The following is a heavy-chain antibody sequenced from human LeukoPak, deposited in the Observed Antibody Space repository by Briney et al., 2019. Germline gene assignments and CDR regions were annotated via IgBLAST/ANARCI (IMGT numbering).Heavy chain of an antibody. CDR3: ARQNCGGDCYSPRNGFDI. CDR1: GGSISSYY. D-gene: IGHD2-21*02. V-gene: IGHV4-59*08. Sequence: KPSETLSLTCTVSGGSISSYYWSWIRQPPGKGLEWIGYIYYSGSTNYNPSLKSRVIISVDTSKNQFSVKLSSVTAADTAVYYCARQNCGGDCYSPRNGFDIWGQGTMVTVSS. J-gene: IGHJ3*02. CDR2: IYYSGST.